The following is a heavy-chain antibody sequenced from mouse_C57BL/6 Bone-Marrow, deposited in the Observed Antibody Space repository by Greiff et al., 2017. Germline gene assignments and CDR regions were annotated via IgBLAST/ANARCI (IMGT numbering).Heavy chain of an antibody. CDR1: GFSFTDYY. CDR2: IRNKANGYTT. Sequence: EVKLMESGGGLVQPGGSLSLSCAASGFSFTDYYMSWVRQPPGKALEWLGFIRNKANGYTTEYSASVKGRFTISRDNSQSILYLQMNALGAEDSATYYCARYYYALDDWGQGTTLTVSS. D-gene: IGHD1-1*01. V-gene: IGHV7-3*01. J-gene: IGHJ2*01. CDR3: ARYYYALDD.